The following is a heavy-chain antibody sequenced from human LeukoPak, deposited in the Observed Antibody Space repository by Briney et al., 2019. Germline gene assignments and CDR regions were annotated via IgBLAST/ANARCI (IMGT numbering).Heavy chain of an antibody. D-gene: IGHD6-25*01. CDR2: TYYSGST. Sequence: PSETLSLTCTVSGASISSYYWSWLRQPPGKGLECIGYTYYSGSTNYNPSLNSRITISVDTSKNRFSLRLSSVTAADTAVYYCASRTAAGILDYWGQGTLVTVSS. CDR3: ASRTAAGILDY. J-gene: IGHJ4*02. V-gene: IGHV4-59*01. CDR1: GASISSYY.